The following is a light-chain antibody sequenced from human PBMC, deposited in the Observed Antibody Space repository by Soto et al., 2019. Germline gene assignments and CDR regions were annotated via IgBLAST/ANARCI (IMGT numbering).Light chain of an antibody. V-gene: IGLV4-69*01. CDR3: QTWGAGIRV. CDR1: SAHSNYP. J-gene: IGLJ3*02. CDR2: LNSDGSH. Sequence: QLVLTQSPSASASLGASVKLTCTLSSAHSNYPIAWHQQQPEKGPRYLMRLNSDGSHINGDGIPDRFSASSSGAERYLTISGLQSEDEADSYCQTWGAGIRVFGGGTKLTVL.